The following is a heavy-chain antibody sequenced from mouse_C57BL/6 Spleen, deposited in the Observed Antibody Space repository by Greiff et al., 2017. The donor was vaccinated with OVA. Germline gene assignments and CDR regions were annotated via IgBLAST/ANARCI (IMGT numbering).Heavy chain of an antibody. CDR1: GYTFTDYN. CDR3: ASSGPPDY. J-gene: IGHJ2*01. Sequence: VQLQQSGPELVKPGASVKMSCKASGYTFTDYNLHWVKQSHGQSLEWIGYINPNNGGTSYNQKFKGKATLTVNKSSSTAYMELRSLTSEDSAVYYCASSGPPDYWGQGTTLTVSS. CDR2: INPNNGGT. V-gene: IGHV1-22*01. D-gene: IGHD3-2*02.